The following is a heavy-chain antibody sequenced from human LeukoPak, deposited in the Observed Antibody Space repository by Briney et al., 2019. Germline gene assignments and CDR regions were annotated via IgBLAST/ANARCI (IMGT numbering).Heavy chain of an antibody. D-gene: IGHD3-22*01. CDR3: ARAYDSSGYYYYGMDV. Sequence: GGSLRLSCAASGFSLSSYAMNWVRQAPGKGLEWVSVIGAGGTTHYADSVKGRFTISRDNSKNTLYLQMNSLRAEDTAVYYCARAYDSSGYYYYGMDVWGQGTTVTVSS. CDR2: IGAGGTT. CDR1: GFSLSSYA. J-gene: IGHJ6*02. V-gene: IGHV3-23*01.